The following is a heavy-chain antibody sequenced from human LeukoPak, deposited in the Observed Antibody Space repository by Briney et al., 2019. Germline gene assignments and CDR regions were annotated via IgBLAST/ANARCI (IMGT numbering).Heavy chain of an antibody. J-gene: IGHJ4*02. CDR1: GGSISSYY. D-gene: IGHD6-13*01. CDR3: ARQGIADDY. V-gene: IGHV4-59*08. Sequence: SETLSLTCTVSGGSISSYYWSWIRQPPEKGLEWIGYIYYSGSTNYNPSLKSRVTISVDTSKNQFSLKLSSVTAADTAVYYCARQGIADDYWGQGTLVTVSS. CDR2: IYYSGST.